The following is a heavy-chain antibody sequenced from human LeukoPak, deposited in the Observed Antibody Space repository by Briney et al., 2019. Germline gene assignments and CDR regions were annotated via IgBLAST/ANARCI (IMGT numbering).Heavy chain of an antibody. Sequence: GGCLRLSCAASGFTFSRFAMSWVRQAPGKGLEWVSAISGSGSDTYYADSVEGRFTVSRDNSKNTLYLQMNSLRAEGTALYYCAKDRYGDYSFESWGQGTLVTVSS. J-gene: IGHJ4*02. V-gene: IGHV3-23*01. CDR2: ISGSGSDT. CDR1: GFTFSRFA. CDR3: AKDRYGDYSFES. D-gene: IGHD4-17*01.